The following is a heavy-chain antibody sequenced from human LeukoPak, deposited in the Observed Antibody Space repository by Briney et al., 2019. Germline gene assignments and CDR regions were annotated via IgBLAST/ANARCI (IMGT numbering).Heavy chain of an antibody. CDR2: ISGGGTYT. CDR3: AKGYSNPSHFVY. V-gene: IGHV3-23*01. D-gene: IGHD4-11*01. Sequence: GGSLRLSCAASGFTFSSYAMSWVGQAPGKGLDWVSTISGGGTYTYYADSVKGRFTISRDNSKNTLYLQMNSLRAEDTAVYYCAKGYSNPSHFVYWGQGALVTVSS. J-gene: IGHJ4*02. CDR1: GFTFSSYA.